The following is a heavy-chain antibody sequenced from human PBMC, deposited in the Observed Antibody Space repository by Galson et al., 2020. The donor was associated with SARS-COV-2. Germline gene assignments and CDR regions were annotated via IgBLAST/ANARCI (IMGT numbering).Heavy chain of an antibody. CDR3: ARGRQYRVIFTDYYYMGV. CDR2: MNPTHGNT. CDR1: GYTITNND. D-gene: IGHD2-2*01. J-gene: IGHJ6*03. V-gene: IGHV1-8*03. Sequence: ASVQVPCTASGYTITNNDINCVRPPTRQGLKWMGWMNPTHGNTAFAQKFQGRLIITSDTSINKAYMEQSSLRSEDTAVYYGARGRQYRVIFTDYYYMGVWGRGTTVTIAS.